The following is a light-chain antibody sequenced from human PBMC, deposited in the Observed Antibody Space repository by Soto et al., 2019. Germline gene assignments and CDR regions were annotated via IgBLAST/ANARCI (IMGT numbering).Light chain of an antibody. J-gene: IGKJ5*01. V-gene: IGKV1-9*01. CDR1: QGIDSS. Sequence: NLLTQSPSSLSESVGDRVTITCRASQGIDSSFAWYQQKPGKAPKLLIYAASSLQSGVPSRFSGSGSGTDFTLTISSLQPEDFATYYCQQLHDYPITFGQGRLLEV. CDR3: QQLHDYPIT. CDR2: AAS.